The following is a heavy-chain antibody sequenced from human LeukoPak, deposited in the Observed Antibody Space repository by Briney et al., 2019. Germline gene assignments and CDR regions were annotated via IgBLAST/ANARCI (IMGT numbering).Heavy chain of an antibody. D-gene: IGHD3-22*01. V-gene: IGHV1-2*02. J-gene: IGHJ4*02. CDR3: ASGNYYDSSGYYYSDY. CDR2: TNPDSGGT. CDR1: GYTFTGYY. Sequence: ASVKVSCKASGYTFTGYYMHWVRQAPGHGLEWMGWTNPDSGGTNNAQKFQGRVTMTRDTSISTAYMELSRLRSDDTAVYYCASGNYYDSSGYYYSDYWGQGTLVTVSS.